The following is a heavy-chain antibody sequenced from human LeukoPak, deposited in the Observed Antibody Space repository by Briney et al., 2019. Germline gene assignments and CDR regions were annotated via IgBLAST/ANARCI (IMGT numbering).Heavy chain of an antibody. J-gene: IGHJ5*02. CDR1: GFTFDDYA. Sequence: GGSLRLSCAASGFTFDDYAMHWVRQAPGKGLEWVSGISWNSGSIGYADSVKGRFTISRDNAKNSLYLQMNSLRAEDTALYYCAKGGYYYGSGSYYKDPNWFDPWGQGTLVTVSS. D-gene: IGHD3-10*01. CDR3: AKGGYYYGSGSYYKDPNWFDP. CDR2: ISWNSGSI. V-gene: IGHV3-9*01.